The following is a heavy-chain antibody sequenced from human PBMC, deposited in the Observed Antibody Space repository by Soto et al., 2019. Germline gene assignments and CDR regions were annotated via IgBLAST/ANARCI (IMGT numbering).Heavy chain of an antibody. D-gene: IGHD1-26*01. CDR3: AKVSGGSYYYYGMAV. CDR2: ISGSGGST. Sequence: EVQLLESGGGLVQPGGSLRLSCAASESTFRSNAMSWVRQAPGKGLGRVSAISGSGGSTYYADSVKGRFTISRDNSKNTLYLQMNSLRAEDTAVYYCAKVSGGSYYYYGMAVWGQGTTVTVSS. V-gene: IGHV3-23*01. J-gene: IGHJ6*02. CDR1: ESTFRSNA.